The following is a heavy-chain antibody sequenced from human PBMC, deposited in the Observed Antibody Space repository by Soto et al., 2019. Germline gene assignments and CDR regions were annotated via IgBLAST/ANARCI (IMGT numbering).Heavy chain of an antibody. CDR2: INAGNGNT. Sequence: ASVKVSCKASGYTFTSYAMHWVRQAPGQRLEWMGWINAGNGNTKYSQKFQGRVTITRDTSASTAYMELSSLRSEDTAVYYCARGGGYSYGPYSYWGQGTLVTVSS. CDR3: ARGGGYSYGPYSY. D-gene: IGHD5-18*01. V-gene: IGHV1-3*01. J-gene: IGHJ4*02. CDR1: GYTFTSYA.